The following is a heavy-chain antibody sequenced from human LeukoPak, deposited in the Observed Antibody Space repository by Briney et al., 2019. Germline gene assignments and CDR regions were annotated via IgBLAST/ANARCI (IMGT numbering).Heavy chain of an antibody. J-gene: IGHJ4*02. CDR1: GITFNTYT. CDR2: ISSSSSYI. V-gene: IGHV3-21*01. Sequence: PGGSLRLSCAASGITFNTYTMNWVRQAPGKGLEWVSSISSSSSYIYYAAPVKGRFTISRDSAKNSLYLQMNSLIAEDTAVYYCASARLVGPRDYWGQGTLVTVSS. CDR3: ASARLVGPRDY. D-gene: IGHD1-26*01.